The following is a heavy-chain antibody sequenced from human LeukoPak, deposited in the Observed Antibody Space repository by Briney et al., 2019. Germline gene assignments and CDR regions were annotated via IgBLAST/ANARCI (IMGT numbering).Heavy chain of an antibody. D-gene: IGHD1-1*01. CDR3: ARDKLSNYYYYGMDV. J-gene: IGHJ6*02. CDR1: GGTFSSYA. CDR2: IIPILGIA. V-gene: IGHV1-69*04. Sequence: ASVKVSCKASGGTFSSYAISWVRQAPGQGLEWMGRIIPILGIANYAQKFQGRVTITADKSTSTAYMELSSLRSEDTAVYYCARDKLSNYYYYGMDVWGQGTAVTVSS.